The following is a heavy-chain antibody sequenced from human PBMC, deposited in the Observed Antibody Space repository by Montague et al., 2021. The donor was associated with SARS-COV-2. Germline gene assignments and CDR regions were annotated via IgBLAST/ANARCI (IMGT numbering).Heavy chain of an antibody. Sequence: SLRLSCAASGFTFISYEMSWVRQAPGKGLEWVSYISSRGDTIYYADSVRGRFIISRDNAKNSVYLQMNSLRAEDTAVYYCARDRNYYYYNGMDVWGQGTTVIVSS. CDR3: ARDRNYYYYNGMDV. J-gene: IGHJ6*02. CDR1: GFTFISYE. V-gene: IGHV3-48*03. CDR2: ISSRGDTI.